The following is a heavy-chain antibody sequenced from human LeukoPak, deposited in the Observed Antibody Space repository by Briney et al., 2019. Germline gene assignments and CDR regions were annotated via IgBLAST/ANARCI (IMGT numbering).Heavy chain of an antibody. Sequence: SETLSLTCAVYGGSFSGYYWSWIRQPPGKGLEWIGEINHSGSTNYNPSLKSRVTISVDTSKNQFSLKLSSVTAADTAVYYCARRARYCSSTSCYSGDYYYYMDAWGKGTTVTVSS. J-gene: IGHJ6*03. CDR1: GGSFSGYY. V-gene: IGHV4-34*01. D-gene: IGHD2-2*02. CDR3: ARRARYCSSTSCYSGDYYYYMDA. CDR2: INHSGST.